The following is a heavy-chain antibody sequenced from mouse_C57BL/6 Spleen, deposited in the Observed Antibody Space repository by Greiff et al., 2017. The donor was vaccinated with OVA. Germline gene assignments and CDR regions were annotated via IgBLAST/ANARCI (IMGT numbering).Heavy chain of an antibody. J-gene: IGHJ1*03. V-gene: IGHV1-18*01. D-gene: IGHD1-1*02. CDR1: GYTFTDYN. CDR3: ARRDYSWYCDV. Sequence: EVQGVESGPELVKPGASVKIPCKASGYTFTDYNMDWVKQSHGKSLEWIGDINPNNGGTIYNQKFKGKATLTVDKSSSTAYMELRSLTSEDTAVYYCARRDYSWYCDVWGTGTTVTVAS. CDR2: INPNNGGT.